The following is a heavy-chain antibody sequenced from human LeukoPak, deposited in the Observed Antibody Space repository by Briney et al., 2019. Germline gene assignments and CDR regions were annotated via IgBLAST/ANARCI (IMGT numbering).Heavy chain of an antibody. CDR1: GGSISSYY. D-gene: IGHD6-13*01. J-gene: IGHJ4*02. V-gene: IGHV4-59*01. CDR3: AREGRGAAAGMDY. Sequence: SETLSLTCTVSGGSISSYYWSWIRQPPGKGLEWIGYIYYSGSTNYNPSLKSRVTISVDTSKNQFSLNLSSVTAADTDVYYCAREGRGAAAGMDYWGQGTLVTVSS. CDR2: IYYSGST.